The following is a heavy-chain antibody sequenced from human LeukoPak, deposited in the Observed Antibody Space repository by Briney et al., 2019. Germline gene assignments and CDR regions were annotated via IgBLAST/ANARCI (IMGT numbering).Heavy chain of an antibody. CDR2: INHRGSA. D-gene: IGHD3-16*01. V-gene: IGHV4-34*01. J-gene: IGHJ4*02. Sequence: PSETLSLTCAVYGGSFNDFYWTWLRQPPGKGLEWIGEINHRGSARHNPSLKSRVNILVDTSKNQFSLKLSSVTAADTAVYYCARSPPPGATAYGAVEYWGRGTLVTVSA. CDR3: ARSPPPGATAYGAVEY. CDR1: GGSFNDFY.